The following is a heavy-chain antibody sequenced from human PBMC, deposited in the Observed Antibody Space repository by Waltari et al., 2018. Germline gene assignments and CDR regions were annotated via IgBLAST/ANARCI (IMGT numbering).Heavy chain of an antibody. Sequence: QVQLVESGGGVVQPGRSLRLSCAASGFTFSAYALHWVRQAPGKGLDWVAVIYYDGSNKYFADSVKGRFTISRDNSKNTLYLQMNSLRAEDTAVYYCARVRAADYYYYAMDVWGQGTTVTVSS. V-gene: IGHV3-33*01. D-gene: IGHD6-13*01. CDR2: IYYDGSNK. CDR3: ARVRAADYYYYAMDV. J-gene: IGHJ6*02. CDR1: GFTFSAYA.